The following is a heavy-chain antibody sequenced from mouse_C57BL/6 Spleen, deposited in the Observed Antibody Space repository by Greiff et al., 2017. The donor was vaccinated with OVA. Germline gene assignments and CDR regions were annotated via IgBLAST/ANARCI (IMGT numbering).Heavy chain of an antibody. J-gene: IGHJ1*03. V-gene: IGHV1-15*01. CDR1: GYTFTDYE. CDR2: IDPETGGT. CDR3: TREGDYGSSYGGYFDV. D-gene: IGHD1-1*01. Sequence: QVQLQQSGAELVRPGASVTLSCKASGYTFTDYEMHWVKQTPVHGLEWIGAIDPETGGTAYNQKFKGKAILTADKSSSTAYMELRSLTSEDSAVYYCTREGDYGSSYGGYFDVWGTGTTVTVSS.